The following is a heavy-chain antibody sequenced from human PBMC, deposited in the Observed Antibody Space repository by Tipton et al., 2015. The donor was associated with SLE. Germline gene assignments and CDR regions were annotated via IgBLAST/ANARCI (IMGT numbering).Heavy chain of an antibody. CDR3: AREASPSY. CDR2: ISSDGSST. V-gene: IGHV3-74*01. CDR1: GFTFSSYW. Sequence: GSLRLSCAASGFTFSSYWMHWVRQAPGKGLVWVSRISSDGSSTSYADSVKGRFTISRDNAKNTLYLQMNSLRVEDTAVYYCAREASPSYWGQGTLVTVTS. D-gene: IGHD6-6*01. J-gene: IGHJ4*02.